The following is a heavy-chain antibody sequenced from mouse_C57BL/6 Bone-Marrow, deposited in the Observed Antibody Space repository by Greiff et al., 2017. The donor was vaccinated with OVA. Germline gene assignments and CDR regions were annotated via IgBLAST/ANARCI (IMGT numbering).Heavy chain of an antibody. D-gene: IGHD1-1*01. J-gene: IGHJ1*03. V-gene: IGHV2-2*01. CDR1: GFSLTSYG. CDR2: IWSGGST. CDR3: ARAPFYYYGSSGYFDV. Sequence: VNLVESGPGLVQPSQSLSITCTVSGFSLTSYGVHWVRQSPGKGLEWLGVIWSGGSTDYNAAFISRLSISKDNSKSQVFFKMNSLQADDTAIYYCARAPFYYYGSSGYFDVWGTGTTVTVSS.